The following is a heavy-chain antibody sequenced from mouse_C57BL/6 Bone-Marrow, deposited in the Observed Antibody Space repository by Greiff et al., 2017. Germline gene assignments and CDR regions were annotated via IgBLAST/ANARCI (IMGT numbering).Heavy chain of an antibody. CDR2: IHPNSGST. CDR3: ARGDGYYYFDY. CDR1: GYTFTSYW. Sequence: VQLQQPGAELVKPGASVKLSCKASGYTFTSYWMPWVKQRPGQGLEWIGMIHPNSGSTNYNEKFKSKATLTVDKSSSTAYMQLSSLTSEDSAVYYCARGDGYYYFDYWGQGTTLTVSS. V-gene: IGHV1-64*01. J-gene: IGHJ2*01. D-gene: IGHD2-3*01.